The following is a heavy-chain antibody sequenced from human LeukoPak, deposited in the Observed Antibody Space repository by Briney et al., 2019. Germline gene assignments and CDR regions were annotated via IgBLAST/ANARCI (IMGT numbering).Heavy chain of an antibody. CDR1: GYTFTGYY. Sequence: GASVTVSCKASGYTFTGYYMHWVRQAPGQGLEWMGWINPNSGGTNYAQKFQGRVTMTRDTSISTAYMELSRLRSDDTAVYYCARDYCSSTSCYSLIDYWGQGTLVTVSS. CDR2: INPNSGGT. CDR3: ARDYCSSTSCYSLIDY. J-gene: IGHJ4*02. D-gene: IGHD2-2*01. V-gene: IGHV1-2*02.